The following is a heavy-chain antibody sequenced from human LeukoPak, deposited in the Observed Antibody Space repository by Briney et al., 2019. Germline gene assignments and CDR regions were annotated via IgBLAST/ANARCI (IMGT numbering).Heavy chain of an antibody. CDR3: ARERVSYFDN. J-gene: IGHJ4*02. CDR2: IYHSGDT. Sequence: PSQTLSLTCTVSGDSISSGGYYWSWIRQHPGKGLEWIGYIYHSGDTYYSPSLKSRTTISVDTSKNHFSLKMTSVSAADTAVYYCARERVSYFDNWGQGTLVTVSP. V-gene: IGHV4-31*03. CDR1: GDSISSGGYY.